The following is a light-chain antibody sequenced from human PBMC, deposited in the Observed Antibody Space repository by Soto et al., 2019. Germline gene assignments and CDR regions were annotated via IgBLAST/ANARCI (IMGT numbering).Light chain of an antibody. V-gene: IGKV3-20*01. J-gene: IGKJ3*01. CDR2: GAS. CDR1: QSVSSSY. Sequence: EIVLTQSPGTLSLSPGERATLSCRASQSVSSSYLAWYQQKPGQAPRLLIYGASSRATGIPDRFSGSRSGTDFSITISRLEPEDFAVYYCQQYGSSPRITFGPGTQVDIK. CDR3: QQYGSSPRIT.